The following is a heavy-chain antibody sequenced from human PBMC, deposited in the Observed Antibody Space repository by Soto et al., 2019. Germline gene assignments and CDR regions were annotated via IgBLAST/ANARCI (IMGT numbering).Heavy chain of an antibody. Sequence: PSETLSLTCDVSGYTISTGGYTWAWIRQPPGKGLEWIGYIYHSGSTYYNPSLKSRVTISVDRSKNQFSLKLSSVTAADTAVYYCARVPDRWGQGTLVTVSS. J-gene: IGHJ5*02. CDR1: GYTISTGGYT. D-gene: IGHD2-2*01. V-gene: IGHV4-30-2*01. CDR2: IYHSGST. CDR3: ARVPDR.